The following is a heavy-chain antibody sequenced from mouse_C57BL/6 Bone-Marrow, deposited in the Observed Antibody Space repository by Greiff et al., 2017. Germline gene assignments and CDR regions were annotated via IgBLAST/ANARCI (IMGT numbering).Heavy chain of an antibody. D-gene: IGHD4-1*01. V-gene: IGHV5-12*01. Sequence: EVHLVESGGGLVQPGGSLKLSCAASGFTFSDYYMYWVRQTPEKRLEWVAYISNGGGSTYYPDTVKGRFTISRDNAKNTLYLQMSRLKSEDTAMYYCARHETGWFAYWGQGTLVTVSA. CDR1: GFTFSDYY. CDR2: ISNGGGST. J-gene: IGHJ3*01. CDR3: ARHETGWFAY.